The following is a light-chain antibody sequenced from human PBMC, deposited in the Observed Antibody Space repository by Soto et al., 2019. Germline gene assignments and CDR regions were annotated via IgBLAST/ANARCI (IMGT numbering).Light chain of an antibody. CDR1: SSDVGGYNY. CDR2: DVS. V-gene: IGLV2-14*01. CDR3: SSYTSSRAHVV. Sequence: QLVLTQPASVSGSPGQSITISCTGTSSDVGGYNYVSWYQQHPGKAPKLMIYDVSSRPSGVSNRFSGSKSGNTASLTISGLQAEDEADYHCSSYTSSRAHVVFGGGTKLTVL. J-gene: IGLJ2*01.